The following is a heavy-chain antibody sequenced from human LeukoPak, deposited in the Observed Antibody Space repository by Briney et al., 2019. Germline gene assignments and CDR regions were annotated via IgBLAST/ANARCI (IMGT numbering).Heavy chain of an antibody. D-gene: IGHD2/OR15-2a*01. CDR1: GFTFSSYS. CDR3: ARGEFGDYYYFYMDV. V-gene: IGHV3-21*01. Sequence: PGGSLRLSCAASGFTFSSYSMNWVRQAPGKGLVWVSSITSSNNYIYYGDSVKGRFTISRDDAKNSLFLQMNSLRAEDTATYYCARGEFGDYYYFYMDVWGKGTTVTISS. J-gene: IGHJ6*03. CDR2: ITSSNNYI.